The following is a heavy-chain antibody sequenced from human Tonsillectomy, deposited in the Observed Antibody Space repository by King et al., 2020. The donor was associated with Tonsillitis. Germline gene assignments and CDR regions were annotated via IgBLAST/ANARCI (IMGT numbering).Heavy chain of an antibody. CDR3: ARESDYYDSSGYYLGYFDY. Sequence: QLQESGPGLVKPSETLSLTCTVSGGSISSYYWSWIRQPPGKGLEWIGYIYYSGSTNYNPSLKSRVTISVDTSKNQFSLKLSSVTAADTAVYYCARESDYYDSSGYYLGYFDYWGQGPLVTVSS. CDR1: GGSISSYY. D-gene: IGHD3-22*01. CDR2: IYYSGST. J-gene: IGHJ4*02. V-gene: IGHV4-59*01.